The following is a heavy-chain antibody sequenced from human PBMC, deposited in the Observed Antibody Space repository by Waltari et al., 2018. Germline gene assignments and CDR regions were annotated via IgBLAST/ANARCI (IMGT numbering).Heavy chain of an antibody. D-gene: IGHD3-16*01. CDR3: ARGGGVILPNYLHFDL. CDR1: GGSLDPYF. J-gene: IGHJ2*01. CDR2: INQRGTI. V-gene: IGHV4-34*01. Sequence: QVQLQQWGAGLLKPSETLSLTCAVYGGSLDPYFWSWIRKSPGKGLEWIGEINQRGTINYNPSLRSRVTMSVDRSTKEFSLRLRSITTADTAVYYCARGGGVILPNYLHFDLWGRGTLVTVSS.